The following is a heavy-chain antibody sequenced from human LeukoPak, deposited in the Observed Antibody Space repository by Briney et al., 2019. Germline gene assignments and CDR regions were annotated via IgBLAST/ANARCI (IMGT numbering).Heavy chain of an antibody. V-gene: IGHV4-30-4*01. J-gene: IGHJ6*02. Sequence: SETLSLTCTVSGGSISSGDYCWSWIRQPPGKGLEWIGYIYYSGSTYYNPSLKSRVTISVDTSKDQFSLKLSSVTAADTAVYYCARDFTDYYGMDVWGQGTTVTVSS. CDR1: GGSISSGDYC. CDR3: ARDFTDYYGMDV. CDR2: IYYSGST.